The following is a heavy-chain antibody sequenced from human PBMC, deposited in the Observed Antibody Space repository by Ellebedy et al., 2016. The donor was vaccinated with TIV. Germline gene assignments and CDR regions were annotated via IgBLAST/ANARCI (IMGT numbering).Heavy chain of an antibody. CDR2: IYQDGSEK. J-gene: IGHJ5*01. CDR1: GFSFRNYW. V-gene: IGHV3-7*01. D-gene: IGHD4-17*01. CDR3: ARRGSYGDYAVQVNNWFDS. Sequence: GESLKISCVASGFSFRNYWMGWVRQAPGKGLEWVANIYQDGSEKYYVYSVEGRFTISRDNAKNSLYMEMKSLRAEDTAVYYCARRGSYGDYAVQVNNWFDSWGQGTPVTVSP.